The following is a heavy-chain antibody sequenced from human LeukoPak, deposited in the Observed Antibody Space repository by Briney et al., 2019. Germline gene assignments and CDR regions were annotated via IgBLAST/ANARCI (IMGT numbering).Heavy chain of an antibody. Sequence: ASVKVSCKASGGTFSSYAISWVRQAPGQGLEWMGWINPNSGGTNYAQKFQGRVTMTRDTSISTAYMELSRLRSDDTAVYYCARDPLRFSYYYYMDVWGKGTTVTVSS. CDR2: INPNSGGT. V-gene: IGHV1-2*02. J-gene: IGHJ6*03. CDR1: GGTFSSYA. D-gene: IGHD3-3*01. CDR3: ARDPLRFSYYYYMDV.